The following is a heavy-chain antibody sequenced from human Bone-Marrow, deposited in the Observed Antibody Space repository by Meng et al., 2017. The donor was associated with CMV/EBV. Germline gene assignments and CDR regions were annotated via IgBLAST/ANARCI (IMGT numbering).Heavy chain of an antibody. J-gene: IGHJ4*02. CDR2: LSRDGSNK. CDR3: ARDGKYSRDWYAFDY. Sequence: GESLKISCAASGFTLSSYAMHWVRQAPGKGLEWVAVLSRDGSNKYYAEPVKGRFTISRDNSKNTLSVQMNSLRAEDTAVYYCARDGKYSRDWYAFDYWGRGTLVTVSS. D-gene: IGHD6-19*01. V-gene: IGHV3-30-3*01. CDR1: GFTLSSYA.